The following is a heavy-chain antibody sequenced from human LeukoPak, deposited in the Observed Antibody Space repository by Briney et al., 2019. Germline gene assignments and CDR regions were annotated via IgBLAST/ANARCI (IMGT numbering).Heavy chain of an antibody. D-gene: IGHD2-15*01. V-gene: IGHV1-69*04. CDR2: IIPILGIA. J-gene: IGHJ3*02. Sequence: ASVKVSCKASGGTFSSYAISWVRQAPQEGLEWMGSIIPILGIANYAQKFQGRVTITADKSTSTAYMELSSLRSEDTAVFYCARDRVVGLGIDNAFDIWGHGTMVTVSS. CDR1: GGTFSSYA. CDR3: ARDRVVGLGIDNAFDI.